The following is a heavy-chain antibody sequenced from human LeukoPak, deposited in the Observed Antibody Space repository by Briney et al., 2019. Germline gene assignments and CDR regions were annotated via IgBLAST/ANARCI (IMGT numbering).Heavy chain of an antibody. V-gene: IGHV3-11*01. CDR2: ISSSGSTI. D-gene: IGHD2/OR15-2a*01. CDR3: AKDHFSIGYYFDY. CDR1: GFTFSDYY. Sequence: GGSLRLSCAASGFTFSDYYMSWIRQAPGKGLEWVSYISSSGSTIYYADSVKGRFTISRDNSKNTLYLQINSLRAEDTAVYYCAKDHFSIGYYFDYWGQGTLVTVSS. J-gene: IGHJ4*02.